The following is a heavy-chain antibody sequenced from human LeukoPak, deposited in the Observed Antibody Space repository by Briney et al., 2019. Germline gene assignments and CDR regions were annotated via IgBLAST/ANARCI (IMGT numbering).Heavy chain of an antibody. V-gene: IGHV3-11*01. CDR1: GFTFNDYY. CDR3: ARWGYSYGDHPFDY. D-gene: IGHD5-18*01. Sequence: KAGGSLRLSCAASGFTFNDYYMSWIRQAPGKGLEWVSYISSGGSTISYADSVKGRFTISRDNAKNSLYLQMSSLRAEDTAVYYYARWGYSYGDHPFDYWGQGTLVTVSS. CDR2: ISSGGSTI. J-gene: IGHJ4*02.